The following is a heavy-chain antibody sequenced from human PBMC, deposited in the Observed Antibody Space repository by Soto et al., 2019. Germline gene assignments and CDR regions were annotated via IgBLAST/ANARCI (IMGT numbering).Heavy chain of an antibody. D-gene: IGHD3-22*01. CDR2: ISGSGGST. CDR1: GFTFSSYA. J-gene: IGHJ3*02. CDR3: AKENYDSSGYPHAFAM. V-gene: IGHV3-23*01. Sequence: EVQLLESGGGLVQPGGSLRLSCVASGFTFSSYAMRWVRQAPGKGLEWVSLISGSGGSTHYADSVKGRFTTSRDNSKNMLYVQMNSLRADDTAVYYWAKENYDSSGYPHAFAMWGQGTMVTVSS.